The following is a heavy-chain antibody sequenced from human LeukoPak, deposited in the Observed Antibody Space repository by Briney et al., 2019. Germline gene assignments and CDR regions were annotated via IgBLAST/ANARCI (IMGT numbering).Heavy chain of an antibody. D-gene: IGHD4-17*01. V-gene: IGHV4-61*02. CDR3: ARQGGDYVRYFDY. CDR2: IYTSGST. CDR1: GGSISSGSYY. J-gene: IGHJ4*02. Sequence: SETLSLTCTVSGGSISSGSYYWSWIRQPAGKGLEWIGRIYTSGSTNYNPSLKSRVTMSVDTSKNQFSLKLSSVTAADTAVYYCARQGGDYVRYFDYWGQGTLVTVSS.